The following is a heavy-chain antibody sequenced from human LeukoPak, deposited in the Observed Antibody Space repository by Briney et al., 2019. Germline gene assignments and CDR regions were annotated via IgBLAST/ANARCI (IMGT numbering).Heavy chain of an antibody. CDR1: GGSISSGGYY. V-gene: IGHV4-61*03. CDR2: IFDSGTTNYNPST. D-gene: IGHD5-12*01. J-gene: IGHJ4*02. Sequence: SQTLSLTCTVSGGSISSGGYYWSWIRQPPGKGPEWIGYIFDSGTTNYNPSTNYNPSLKSRVTVSLDTSKNHFSLKLSSVTAADTAVYFCARGGVTTIAQYDYWGQGILVTVSS. CDR3: ARGGVTTIAQYDY.